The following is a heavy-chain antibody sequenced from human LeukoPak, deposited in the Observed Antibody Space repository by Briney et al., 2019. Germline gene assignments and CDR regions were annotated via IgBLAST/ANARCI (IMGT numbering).Heavy chain of an antibody. J-gene: IGHJ4*02. Sequence: PGGSLRLSCAASGFAFSNYWMHWVRQALGKGLMWVSRINSDGSITSYADSVKGRFTISRDNAKNTLYLQMNSLRAEDTAVYYCARAVVVSAIPSDLGQGTLVTVSS. D-gene: IGHD2-15*01. V-gene: IGHV3-74*01. CDR1: GFAFSNYW. CDR3: ARAVVVSAIPSD. CDR2: INSDGSIT.